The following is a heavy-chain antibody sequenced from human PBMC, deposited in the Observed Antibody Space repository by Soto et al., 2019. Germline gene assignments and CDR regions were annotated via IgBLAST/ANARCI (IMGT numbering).Heavy chain of an antibody. D-gene: IGHD2-15*01. CDR2: ISSSGSTI. Sequence: QVQLVESGGGLVKPGGSLRLSCAASGFTFSDYYMSWIRQAPGKGLEWVSYISSSGSTIYYADSVKGRFTISRDNAKSSLYLQMNSLRAEDTAVYYCARVLPALGYCSGGSCPWDWYFDLWGRGTLVTVSS. J-gene: IGHJ2*01. V-gene: IGHV3-11*01. CDR3: ARVLPALGYCSGGSCPWDWYFDL. CDR1: GFTFSDYY.